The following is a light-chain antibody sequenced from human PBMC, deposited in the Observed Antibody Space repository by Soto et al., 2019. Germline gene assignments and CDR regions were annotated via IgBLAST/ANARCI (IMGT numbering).Light chain of an antibody. CDR2: AAS. J-gene: IGKJ1*01. V-gene: IGKV1-8*01. CDR1: QGISSY. CDR3: HEYYSNPRT. Sequence: AIRMTQSPSSFSASTGDRVTITCRASQGISSYLAWYQQKPGKAPKLLIYAASTLQSGVPSRFSGSGSGTDFTLTIICLQTEDFATYYCHEYYSNPRTFGQGTKVEIK.